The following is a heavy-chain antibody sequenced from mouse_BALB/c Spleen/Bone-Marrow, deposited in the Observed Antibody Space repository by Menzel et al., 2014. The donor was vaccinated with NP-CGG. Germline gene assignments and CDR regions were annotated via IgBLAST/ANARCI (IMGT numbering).Heavy chain of an antibody. D-gene: IGHD2-1*01. V-gene: IGHV1S81*02. J-gene: IGHJ2*01. CDR1: GYTFTSYW. Sequence: QVQLQQSGAELVKPGAPVKLSCKASGYTFTSYWMHWVKQRPGQGLEWIGEINPSNGRTNYNEKFKSKATLTVDKSSSTAYMQLSSLTSEDSAIYYCARCYYGNYFDYWGQGTTLTVSS. CDR2: INPSNGRT. CDR3: ARCYYGNYFDY.